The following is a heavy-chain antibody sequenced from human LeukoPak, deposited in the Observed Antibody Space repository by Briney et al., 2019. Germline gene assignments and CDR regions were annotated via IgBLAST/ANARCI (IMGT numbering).Heavy chain of an antibody. J-gene: IGHJ3*02. V-gene: IGHV3-23*01. Sequence: QPGGSLRLSCAASGFTFSSYAMSWVRRAPGKGLEWVSAISGSGGSTYYADSVKGRFTISRDNSKNTLYLQMNSLRAEDTAVYYCAKGPVKSITIFGVVMGGAFDIWGQGTMVTVSS. CDR3: AKGPVKSITIFGVVMGGAFDI. CDR1: GFTFSSYA. D-gene: IGHD3-3*01. CDR2: ISGSGGST.